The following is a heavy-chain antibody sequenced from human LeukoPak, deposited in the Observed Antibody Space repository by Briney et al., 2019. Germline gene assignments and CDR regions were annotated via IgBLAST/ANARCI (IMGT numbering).Heavy chain of an antibody. V-gene: IGHV4-39*07. CDR3: AREVWADHAFDS. CDR1: GGSINSNTYN. J-gene: IGHJ3*02. Sequence: SETLSLTCNVSGGSINSNTYNWGWVRQPPGKGLEWVGIIYISGRTFYSSSLKSRVTMSVDTSKNQFSLNLSSVTAAATAVYYCAREVWADHAFDSWGQGTMVTVSS. D-gene: IGHD7-27*01. CDR2: IYISGRT.